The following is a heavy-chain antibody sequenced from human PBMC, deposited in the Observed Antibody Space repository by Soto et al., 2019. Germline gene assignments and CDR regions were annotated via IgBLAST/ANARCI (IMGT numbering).Heavy chain of an antibody. CDR1: GFTFTAYG. V-gene: IGHV3-23*01. J-gene: IGHJ3*02. CDR2: IVADGSTT. Sequence: GGSLRLSCAASGFTFTAYGMSWARQAPGKGLEWVSGIVADGSTTHYADSVKGRFTISRDDSKNTLYLQMNSLRAEDTAVYYCAKAYGLGYYDFWSGYYTQGADAFDIRGQGTMVTVSS. CDR3: AKAYGLGYYDFWSGYYTQGADAFDI. D-gene: IGHD3-3*01.